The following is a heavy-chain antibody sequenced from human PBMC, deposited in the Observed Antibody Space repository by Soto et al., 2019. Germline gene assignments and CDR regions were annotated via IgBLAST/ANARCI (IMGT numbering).Heavy chain of an antibody. CDR1: GYTFTSYD. Sequence: ASVKVSCKASGYTFTSYDINWVRQATGQGLEWMGWMNPNSGNTGYAQKFQGRVTMTRNTSISTAYMGLSSLRSEDTAVYYCARGRWYYYDSSGYYSRNAFDIWGQGTMVTVSS. D-gene: IGHD3-22*01. J-gene: IGHJ3*02. CDR3: ARGRWYYYDSSGYYSRNAFDI. V-gene: IGHV1-8*01. CDR2: MNPNSGNT.